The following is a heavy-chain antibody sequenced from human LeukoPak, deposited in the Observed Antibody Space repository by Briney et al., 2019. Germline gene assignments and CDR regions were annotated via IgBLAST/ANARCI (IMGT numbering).Heavy chain of an antibody. J-gene: IGHJ6*03. V-gene: IGHV4-59*01. CDR3: ARGTGTGYMDV. Sequence: SETLSLTCTVSGGSISSYYWSWIRQPPGKGLEWIGYIYYSRSTNYNPSLKSRVTISVDTSKNQFSLKLGSVTAADTAVYYCARGTGTGYMDVWGKGTTVTVSS. D-gene: IGHD1-1*01. CDR1: GGSISSYY. CDR2: IYYSRST.